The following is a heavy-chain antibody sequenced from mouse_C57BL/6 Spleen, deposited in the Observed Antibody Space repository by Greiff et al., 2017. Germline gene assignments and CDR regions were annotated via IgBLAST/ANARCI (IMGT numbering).Heavy chain of an antibody. Sequence: QVQLKQSGAELMKPGASVKLSCKATGYTFTGYWIEWVKQRPGHGLEWIGEILPGSSSTNYNEKFKGKATFTADTSSNTAYMQLSSLTTEDSAIYYCARLGRGYFDYWGQGTTLTVSS. CDR3: ARLGRGYFDY. CDR1: GYTFTGYW. D-gene: IGHD4-1*01. J-gene: IGHJ2*01. CDR2: ILPGSSST. V-gene: IGHV1-9*01.